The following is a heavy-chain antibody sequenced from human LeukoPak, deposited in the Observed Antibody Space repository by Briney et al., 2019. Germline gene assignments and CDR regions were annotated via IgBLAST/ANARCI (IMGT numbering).Heavy chain of an antibody. J-gene: IGHJ4*02. V-gene: IGHV4-39*01. CDR3: ARQSYSGRSQDY. CDR1: GGSISSSSYS. D-gene: IGHD1-26*01. CDR2: IYYSGST. Sequence: KPSETLSLTCTVSGGSISSSSYSWGWLRQPPGKGLERIGSIYYSGSTYYNPSLKSRVTISVDTSKNQFSLKLSSVTAADTAVYYCARQSYSGRSQDYWGQGTLVTVSS.